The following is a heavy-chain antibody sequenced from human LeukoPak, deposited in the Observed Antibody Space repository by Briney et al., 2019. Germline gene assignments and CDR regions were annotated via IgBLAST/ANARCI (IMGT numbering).Heavy chain of an antibody. CDR1: GFTFSSYS. Sequence: PGGSLRLSCAASGFTFSSYSMNWVRQAPGKGLEWVSSISSSSSYIYYADSVKGRFTISRDNAKNSLYLQMNSLRAEDTAVYYCARVSFLNRRSKGPFDAFDIWGQGTMVTVSS. D-gene: IGHD1-14*01. CDR2: ISSSSSYI. CDR3: ARVSFLNRRSKGPFDAFDI. V-gene: IGHV3-21*01. J-gene: IGHJ3*02.